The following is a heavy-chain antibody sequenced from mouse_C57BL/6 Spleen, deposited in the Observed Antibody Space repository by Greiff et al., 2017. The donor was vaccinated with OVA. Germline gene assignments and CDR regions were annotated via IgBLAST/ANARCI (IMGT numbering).Heavy chain of an antibody. CDR2: IDPETGGT. V-gene: IGHV1-15*01. J-gene: IGHJ2*01. Sequence: QVHVKQSGAELVRPGASVTLSCKASGYTFTDYEMHWVKQTPVHGLEWIGAIDPETGGTAYNQKFKGKAILTADKSSSTAYMELRSLTSEDSAVYYCTRYSTVYWGQGTTLTVSS. CDR1: GYTFTDYE. D-gene: IGHD1-1*01. CDR3: TRYSTVY.